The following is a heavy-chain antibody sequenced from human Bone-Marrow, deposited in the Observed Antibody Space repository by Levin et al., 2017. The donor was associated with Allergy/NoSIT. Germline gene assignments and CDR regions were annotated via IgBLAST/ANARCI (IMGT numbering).Heavy chain of an antibody. V-gene: IGHV3-74*01. D-gene: IGHD3-10*01. CDR1: GFSFSNYW. J-gene: IGHJ4*02. CDR2: INSDASIT. Sequence: GESLKISCAASGFSFSNYWMHWVRHAPGKGLVWVSLINSDASITAYADSVKGRFTISRDNAKSTVYLQMNSLRGEDTAVYYCARDWAGSCDYWGQGTLVTVSS. CDR3: ARDWAGSCDY.